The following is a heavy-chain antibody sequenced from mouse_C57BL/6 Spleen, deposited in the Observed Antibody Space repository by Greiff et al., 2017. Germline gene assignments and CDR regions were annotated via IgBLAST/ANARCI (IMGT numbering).Heavy chain of an antibody. CDR3: ARHGPLYAMDY. Sequence: VQLQQSGPGLVAPSQSLSITCTVSGFSLTSYGVHWVSQPPGKGLEWLVVIWSDGSTTYNSALKSRLSISKDNSKSQVCLKMHSLQTYDTAMYYLARHGPLYAMDYWGQGTSVTVSS. V-gene: IGHV2-6-1*01. CDR1: GFSLTSYG. CDR2: IWSDGST. J-gene: IGHJ4*01.